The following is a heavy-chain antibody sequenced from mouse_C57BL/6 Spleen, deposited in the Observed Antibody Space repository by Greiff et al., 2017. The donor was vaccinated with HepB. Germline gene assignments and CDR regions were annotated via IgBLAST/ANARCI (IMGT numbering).Heavy chain of an antibody. J-gene: IGHJ2*01. V-gene: IGHV1-81*01. CDR2: IYPRSGNT. D-gene: IGHD1-1*01. CDR3: AREVLYYGSSPYYFDY. CDR1: GYTFTSYG. Sequence: QVQLKESGAELARPGASVKLSCKASGYTFTSYGISWVKQSTGQGLEWIGEIYPRSGNTYYNEKFKGKATLTADKSSSTAYMELRSLTSEDSAVYFCAREVLYYGSSPYYFDYWGQGTTLTVSS.